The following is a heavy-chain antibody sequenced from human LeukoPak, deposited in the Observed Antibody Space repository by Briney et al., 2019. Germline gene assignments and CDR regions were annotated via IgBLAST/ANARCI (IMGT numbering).Heavy chain of an antibody. CDR1: GGSFSGYY. J-gene: IGHJ4*02. CDR2: INHSGNT. D-gene: IGHD4-11*01. Sequence: PSETLSLTCAVDGGSFSGYYWTWIRQPPRKGLEWIGEINHSGNTKYNPSLKSRVTISVDTSKNQFSLKLRSVTAADTAVYYCARWATTGISYFDSWGQGTLVTVSS. CDR3: ARWATTGISYFDS. V-gene: IGHV4-34*01.